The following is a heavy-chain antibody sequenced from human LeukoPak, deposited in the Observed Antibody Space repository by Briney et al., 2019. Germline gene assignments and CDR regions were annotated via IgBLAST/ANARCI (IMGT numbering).Heavy chain of an antibody. CDR3: TTASGGYDSEFYYGMDV. D-gene: IGHD5-12*01. CDR1: GFTFSNAW. Sequence: PGGSLRLSCAASGFTFSNAWMSWVRQAPGKGLERVGRIKSKTDGGTTDYAAPVKGRFTISRDDSKNTLYLQMNSLKTEDTAVYYCTTASGGYDSEFYYGMDVWGQGTTVTVSS. V-gene: IGHV3-15*01. CDR2: IKSKTDGGTT. J-gene: IGHJ6*02.